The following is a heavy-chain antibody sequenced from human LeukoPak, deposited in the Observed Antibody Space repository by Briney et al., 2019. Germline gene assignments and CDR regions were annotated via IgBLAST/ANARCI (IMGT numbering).Heavy chain of an antibody. CDR3: ATDYGGNSDAFDT. V-gene: IGHV3-23*01. CDR2: ISGSGGST. D-gene: IGHD4-23*01. J-gene: IGHJ3*02. CDR1: GFTFSSYA. Sequence: GGSLRLSCAASGFTFSSYAMSWVRQAPGKGLEWVSAISGSGGSTYYADSVKGRFTISRDNSKNTLYLQMNSLRAEDTAVYYCATDYGGNSDAFDTWGQGTMVTVSS.